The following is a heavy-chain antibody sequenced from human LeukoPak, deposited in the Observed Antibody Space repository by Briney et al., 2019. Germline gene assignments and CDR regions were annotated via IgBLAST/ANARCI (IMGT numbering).Heavy chain of an antibody. V-gene: IGHV3-23*01. CDR3: AKADYSGSYYLDY. Sequence: GGSLRLSCAASGFTISSSAMNWVRQAPGKGLEWVASFSASGGTTYYADSVKGRFTISRDNSKNTLNVQMNSLRAEDTAVYYCAKADYSGSYYLDYWGHGTLVTVSS. CDR2: FSASGGTT. D-gene: IGHD1-26*01. CDR1: GFTISSSA. J-gene: IGHJ4*01.